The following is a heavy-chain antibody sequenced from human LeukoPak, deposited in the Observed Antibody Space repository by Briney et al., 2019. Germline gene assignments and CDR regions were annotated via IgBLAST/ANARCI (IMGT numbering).Heavy chain of an antibody. CDR1: GDSITGFY. V-gene: IGHV4-59*01. D-gene: IGHD6-13*01. CDR2: IYYSGST. Sequence: PSETLSLTCSVSGDSITGFYWSWIRQPPGKGLEWIGYIYYSGSTNYNPPLKSRVTISVDTSKNQFSLKLSSVTAADTAVYYCAREVVAAAGTVDYWGQGTLVTVSS. J-gene: IGHJ4*02. CDR3: AREVVAAAGTVDY.